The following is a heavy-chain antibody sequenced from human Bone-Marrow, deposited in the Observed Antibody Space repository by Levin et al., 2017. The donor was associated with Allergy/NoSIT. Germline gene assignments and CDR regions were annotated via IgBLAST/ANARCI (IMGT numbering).Heavy chain of an antibody. CDR2: TYYRSKWDY. Sequence: KSSETLSLTCAISGDSVSSNSAAWNWIRQSPSRGLEWLGRTYYRSKWDYDYTLSMRSRMTIYPDTSENHFSLQLNSVTPEDTAVYYCARGHSSSPTSSFDYWGQGTLVTVSS. CDR1: GDSVSSNSAA. D-gene: IGHD6-6*01. V-gene: IGHV6-1*01. CDR3: ARGHSSSPTSSFDY. J-gene: IGHJ4*02.